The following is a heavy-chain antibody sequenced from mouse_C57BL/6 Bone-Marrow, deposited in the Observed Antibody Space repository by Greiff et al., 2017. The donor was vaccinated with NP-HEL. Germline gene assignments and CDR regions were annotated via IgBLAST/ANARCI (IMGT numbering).Heavy chain of an antibody. J-gene: IGHJ3*01. CDR2: IDPSDSYT. Sequence: QVQLQQPGAELVMPGASVKLSCKASGYTFTSYWMHWVKQRPGQGLEWIGEIDPSDSYTNYNQKFKGKSTLTVDKSSSTAYMQLSSLTSEDSAVYYCARSPYYGSSPLFAYWGQGTLVTVSA. V-gene: IGHV1-69*01. CDR3: ARSPYYGSSPLFAY. CDR1: GYTFTSYW. D-gene: IGHD1-1*01.